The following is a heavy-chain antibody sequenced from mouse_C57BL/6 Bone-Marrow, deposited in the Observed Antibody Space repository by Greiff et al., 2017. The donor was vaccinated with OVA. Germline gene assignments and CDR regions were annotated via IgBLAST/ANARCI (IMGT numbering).Heavy chain of an antibody. J-gene: IGHJ4*01. CDR1: GYAFTNYL. CDR3: ARDMVTTGNYYAMDY. Sequence: QVQLQQSGAELVRPGTSVKVSCKVSGYAFTNYLIEWVKQRPGQGLEWIGVINPGSGGTNYNEKFKGKATLTADKSSSTAYMQLSSLTSEDSAVYFCARDMVTTGNYYAMDYWGQGTSVTVSS. CDR2: INPGSGGT. D-gene: IGHD2-2*01. V-gene: IGHV1-54*01.